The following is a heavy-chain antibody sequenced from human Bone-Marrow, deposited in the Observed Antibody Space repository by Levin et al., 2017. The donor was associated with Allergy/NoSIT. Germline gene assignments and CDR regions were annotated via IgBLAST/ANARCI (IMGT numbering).Heavy chain of an antibody. CDR1: RFTFSTYW. CDR2: INQDGSEK. CDR3: VRDLGTS. Sequence: SGGSLRLSCAAFRFTFSTYWMSWVRQAPGKGLEWVANINQDGSEKYYVDSVKGRFTISRDNAKNSLYLQMNSLRAEDTAMYYCVRDLGTSWGQGTLVTVSS. J-gene: IGHJ5*02. V-gene: IGHV3-7*03. D-gene: IGHD3-16*01.